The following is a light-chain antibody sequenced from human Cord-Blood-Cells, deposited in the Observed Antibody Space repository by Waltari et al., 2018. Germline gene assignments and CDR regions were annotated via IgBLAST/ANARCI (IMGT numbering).Light chain of an antibody. J-gene: IGLJ1*01. CDR3: SSYTSSSTYV. Sequence: QSALTQSASVSGSPGQSITISCTGTSSDVGGYNYVSWYQQHPGKAPKLMIYYVSNRPSGFSNRFSGSNSGNTASLTISGLQSEDEADYYCSSYTSSSTYVFGTGTKVTVL. CDR1: SSDVGGYNY. V-gene: IGLV2-14*03. CDR2: YVS.